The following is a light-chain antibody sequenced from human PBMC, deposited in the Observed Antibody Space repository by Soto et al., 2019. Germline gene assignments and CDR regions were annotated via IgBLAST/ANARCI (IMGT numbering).Light chain of an antibody. V-gene: IGLV2-14*01. J-gene: IGLJ2*01. CDR1: SSDVGGYNY. CDR3: QTWGTDIVV. Sequence: QSALTQPASVSGSPGQSITISCTGTSSDVGGYNYVSWYQQHPGKAPKLMIYDVSNRPSGVSNRFSGSKSGNTASLTISGLQSEDEADYYCQTWGTDIVVFGGGTKLTVL. CDR2: DVS.